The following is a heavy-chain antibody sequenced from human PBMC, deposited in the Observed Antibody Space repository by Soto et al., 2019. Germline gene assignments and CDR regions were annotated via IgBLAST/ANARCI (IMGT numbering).Heavy chain of an antibody. V-gene: IGHV4-4*07. D-gene: IGHD6-19*01. J-gene: IGHJ4*02. CDR3: ARYTGIAVAGKFDY. CDR2: IYATGTT. CDR1: GASISGFY. Sequence: SETLSLTCTVSGASISGFYWSWIRKSAGKGLEWIGRIYATGTTDYNPSLKSRVMMSVDTSKKQFSLKLRSVTAADTAVYYCARYTGIAVAGKFDYWGQGTMVTVSS.